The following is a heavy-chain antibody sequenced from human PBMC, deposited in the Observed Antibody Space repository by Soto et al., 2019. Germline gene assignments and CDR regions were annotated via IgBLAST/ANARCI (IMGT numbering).Heavy chain of an antibody. D-gene: IGHD3-22*01. CDR3: ARSLGLRLAMIGY. V-gene: IGHV1-8*01. J-gene: IGHJ4*02. CDR1: GYTFTSYD. Sequence: ASVKVSFKASGYTFTSYDINWVRQATGQGLEWMEWMNPNSGNTGYAQKFQGRVTMTRNTSISTAYMELSSLRSEDTAVYYCARSLGLRLAMIGYWGQGTLVTVSS. CDR2: MNPNSGNT.